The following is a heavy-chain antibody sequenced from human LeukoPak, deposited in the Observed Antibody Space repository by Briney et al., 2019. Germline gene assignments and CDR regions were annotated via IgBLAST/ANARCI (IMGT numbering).Heavy chain of an antibody. D-gene: IGHD5-12*01. V-gene: IGHV3-48*02. CDR1: GFIFSSKS. J-gene: IGHJ4*02. CDR3: AKLGGSVNSGYGFDY. CDR2: ISYGSGTI. Sequence: GGSLRLSCAASGFIFSSKSMNWVRQAPGKGLEWVSYISYGSGTIYYADSVKGRFTISRDNAKNSLYLQMNSLRDEDTAVYYCAKLGGSVNSGYGFDYWGQGTLVTVSS.